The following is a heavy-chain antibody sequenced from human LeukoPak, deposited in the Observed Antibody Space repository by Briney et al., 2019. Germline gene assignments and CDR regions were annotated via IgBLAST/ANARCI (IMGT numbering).Heavy chain of an antibody. CDR2: TAGSGISK. V-gene: IGHV3-23*01. J-gene: IGHJ4*02. CDR3: ARLPTFYYDSSGYHYDY. Sequence: PGGSLILSCVASGFTFNNYAMSWVRQAPGRGLEWASSTAGSGISKDYADSVKGRFTISKDKSKNTLYLQMDNLRAEDTGVYFCARLPTFYYDSSGYHYDYWGQGTLVTVSS. D-gene: IGHD3-22*01. CDR1: GFTFNNYA.